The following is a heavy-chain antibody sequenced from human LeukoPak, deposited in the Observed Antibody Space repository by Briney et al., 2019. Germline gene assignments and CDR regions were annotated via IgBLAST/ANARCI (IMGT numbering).Heavy chain of an antibody. CDR3: ARDYPWFDS. D-gene: IGHD3-16*02. CDR2: VHSSGTT. J-gene: IGHJ5*01. CDR1: GASIRAYY. Sequence: KPSETLSLTCTVSGASIRAYYWSWLRQSPGKDLTWIGFVHSSGTTKYNPSLNGRVTISVDTSKNQLSLRLNSVTPADTAVYFCARDYPWFDSWGQGTLVTVSS. V-gene: IGHV4-59*01.